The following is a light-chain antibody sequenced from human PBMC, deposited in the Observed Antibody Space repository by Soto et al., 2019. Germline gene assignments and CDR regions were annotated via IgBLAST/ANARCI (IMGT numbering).Light chain of an antibody. CDR2: KDS. V-gene: IGLV3-1*01. J-gene: IGLJ2*01. CDR1: KLGNKY. Sequence: SYELTQPPSVSVSPGQTASITCSGHKLGNKYACWYQQKPGQSPVLVIYKDSRRPSGIPERFSGSNSGNTASLTISGLQAEDEADYYCTSYTRSNTVVFGGGTKLTVL. CDR3: TSYTRSNTVV.